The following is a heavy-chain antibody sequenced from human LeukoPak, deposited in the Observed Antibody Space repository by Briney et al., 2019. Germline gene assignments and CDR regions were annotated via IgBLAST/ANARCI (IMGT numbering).Heavy chain of an antibody. Sequence: PSETLSLTCTVSVGSISSYYWSWIRQPAGKGLEWIGRIYTSGSTNYNPSLKSRVTMSVDTSKNQFSLKLSSVTAADTAVYYCARDSSTTMVRGVIPWFDPWGQGTLVTVSS. CDR1: VGSISSYY. CDR2: IYTSGST. V-gene: IGHV4-4*07. J-gene: IGHJ5*02. CDR3: ARDSSTTMVRGVIPWFDP. D-gene: IGHD3-10*01.